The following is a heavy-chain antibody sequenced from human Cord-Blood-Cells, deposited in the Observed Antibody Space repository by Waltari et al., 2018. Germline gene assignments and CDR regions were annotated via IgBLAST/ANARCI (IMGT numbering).Heavy chain of an antibody. CDR2: INPNSGGT. D-gene: IGHD3-10*01. J-gene: IGHJ4*02. Sequence: QVQLVQSGAEVKKPGASVKVSCKASGYTFTGYYMHWSRQATGQGLEWMGWINPNSGGTNYAQKFQGWVTMTRDTSISTAYMELSRLRSDDTAVYYCARGLPYYYGSGSYYGDYWGQGTLVTVSS. CDR3: ARGLPYYYGSGSYYGDY. CDR1: GYTFTGYY. V-gene: IGHV1-2*04.